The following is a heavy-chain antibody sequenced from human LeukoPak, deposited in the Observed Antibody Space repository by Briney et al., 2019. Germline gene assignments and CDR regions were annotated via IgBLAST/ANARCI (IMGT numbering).Heavy chain of an antibody. CDR1: GYTFTGYY. Sequence: GASVKVSCKASGYTFTGYYMHWVRQAPGQGLEWMGWINPNSGGTNYAQKFQGRVTMTRDTSISTAYMELSRLRSDDTAVYYCARPRSGSYSSPLDAFDIWGQGTMVTVSS. J-gene: IGHJ3*02. CDR3: ARPRSGSYSSPLDAFDI. D-gene: IGHD3-10*01. CDR2: INPNSGGT. V-gene: IGHV1-2*02.